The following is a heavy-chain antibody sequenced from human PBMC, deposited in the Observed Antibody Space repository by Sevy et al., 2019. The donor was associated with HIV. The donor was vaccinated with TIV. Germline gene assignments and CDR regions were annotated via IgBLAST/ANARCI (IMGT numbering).Heavy chain of an antibody. CDR1: GFTFSGSD. CDR3: TPAGYEFDY. CDR2: IRSKAKNYAT. J-gene: IGHJ4*02. D-gene: IGHD3-3*01. Sequence: GGSLRLSCAASGFTFSGSDMHWVRQASGKGLEWVGRIRSKAKNYATAYAASVKGRFTISRDDPKNTAYLQMNSLKTEGTAVHFCTPAGYEFDYWGQGTLVTVSS. V-gene: IGHV3-73*01.